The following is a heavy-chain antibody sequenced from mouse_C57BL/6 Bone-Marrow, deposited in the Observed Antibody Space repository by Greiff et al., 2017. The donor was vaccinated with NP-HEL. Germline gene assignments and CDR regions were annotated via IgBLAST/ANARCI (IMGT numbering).Heavy chain of an antibody. V-gene: IGHV1-82*01. CDR3: ARPGGPYYFDD. CDR1: GYAFSSSW. CDR2: IYPGDGDT. Sequence: QVQLKESGPELVKPGASVKISCKASGYAFSSSWMNWVKQRPGKGLEWIGRIYPGDGDTNYNGKFKGKATLTADKSSSTAYMQLSSLTSEDSAVYCCARPGGPYYFDDWGQGTTLTVSS. J-gene: IGHJ2*01.